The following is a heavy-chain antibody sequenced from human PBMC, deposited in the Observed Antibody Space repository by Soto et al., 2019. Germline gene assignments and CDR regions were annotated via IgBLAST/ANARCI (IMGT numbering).Heavy chain of an antibody. J-gene: IGHJ6*03. CDR3: TTLTRFLEWLSPHYYYYMDV. Sequence: EVQLVESGGGLVKPGGSLRLSCAASGFTFSNAWMSCARQAPGTGLEWVGRIKSKTDGGTTDYGAPVKGRLTISRNDSKNTLYLQMNSLKTDDTAVYYCTTLTRFLEWLSPHYYYYMDVWGKGTTVTVSS. D-gene: IGHD3-3*01. CDR2: IKSKTDGGTT. V-gene: IGHV3-15*01. CDR1: GFTFSNAW.